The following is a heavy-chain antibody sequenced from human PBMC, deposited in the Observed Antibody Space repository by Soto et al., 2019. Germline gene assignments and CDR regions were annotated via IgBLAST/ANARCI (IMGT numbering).Heavy chain of an antibody. Sequence: EVQLVESGGGLVQPGRSLRLSCAASGFTFDDYAMHWVRQTPGKGLEWVSGIDWNSRRVGYADSVKGRFTISRDNAKNSLYLQMSSLRTEDTAFYYCAKDTYGDYPSRDIDFWGQGTLVTVSS. J-gene: IGHJ4*02. CDR1: GFTFDDYA. CDR3: AKDTYGDYPSRDIDF. D-gene: IGHD4-17*01. CDR2: IDWNSRRV. V-gene: IGHV3-9*01.